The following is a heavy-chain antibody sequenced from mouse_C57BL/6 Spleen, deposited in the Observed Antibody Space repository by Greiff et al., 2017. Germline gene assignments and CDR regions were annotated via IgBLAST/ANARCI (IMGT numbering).Heavy chain of an antibody. D-gene: IGHD4-1*01. CDR3: ARSQLTGPYFDY. Sequence: EVQRVESGGGLVQPGGSLSLSCAASGFTFTDYYMSWVRQPPGKALEWLGFIRNKANGYTTEYSASVKGRFTISRDNSQSILYLQMNALRAGDSATYYCARSQLTGPYFDYWGQGTTLTVSS. J-gene: IGHJ2*01. CDR1: GFTFTDYY. V-gene: IGHV7-3*01. CDR2: IRNKANGYTT.